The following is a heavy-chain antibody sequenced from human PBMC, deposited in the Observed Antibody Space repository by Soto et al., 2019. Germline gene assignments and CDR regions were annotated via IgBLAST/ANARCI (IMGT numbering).Heavy chain of an antibody. Sequence: SVKVSCKASGGTFSSYAISWVRQAPGQGLEWMRGIIPIFVTANYAQKFQGRVTITADESTSTAYMELSSLRSEDTAVYYCARRWGYCSGGSCFRGLADWRYYYYYGMDVWGQGTTVTVSS. J-gene: IGHJ6*02. D-gene: IGHD2-15*01. CDR3: ARRWGYCSGGSCFRGLADWRYYYYYGMDV. CDR2: IIPIFVTA. V-gene: IGHV1-69*13. CDR1: GGTFSSYA.